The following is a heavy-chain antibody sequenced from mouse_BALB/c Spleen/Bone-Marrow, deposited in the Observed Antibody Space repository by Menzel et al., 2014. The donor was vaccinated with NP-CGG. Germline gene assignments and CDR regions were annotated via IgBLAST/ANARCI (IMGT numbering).Heavy chain of an antibody. CDR3: ARIYYYGRDY. D-gene: IGHD1-1*01. V-gene: IGHV1-7*01. CDR2: INPSTGYT. J-gene: IGHJ2*01. Sequence: VKVVESGAELAKPGASVKMSCKASGYTFTNHWMHWVKQRPGQGLEWIGYINPSTGYTEYNQKFKDKATLTADKSSSTAYMQLSSLTSEDSAVYYCARIYYYGRDYWGQGTTLTVSS. CDR1: GYTFTNHW.